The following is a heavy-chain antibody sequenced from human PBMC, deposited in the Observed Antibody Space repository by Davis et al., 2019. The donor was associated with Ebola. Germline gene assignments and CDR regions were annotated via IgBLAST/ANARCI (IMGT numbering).Heavy chain of an antibody. J-gene: IGHJ4*02. Sequence: ASVKVSCKASGYSFTTYGMNWVRQAPGQGLEWMGWINPHNGNTNYAQNVQGRVTMTTDTSTTTAYMEVGSLRSDDTAVYYCARAQFPTTSDHWGQGTLVTVSS. CDR3: ARAQFPTTSDH. CDR2: INPHNGNT. D-gene: IGHD1-1*01. V-gene: IGHV1-18*01. CDR1: GYSFTTYG.